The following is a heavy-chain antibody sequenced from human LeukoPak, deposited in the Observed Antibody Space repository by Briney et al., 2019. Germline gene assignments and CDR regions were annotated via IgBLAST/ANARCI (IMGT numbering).Heavy chain of an antibody. CDR2: VDPEDGET. Sequence: VKVSCKASGYTFTDYYMHCVQQAPGKGLEWMGLVDPEDGETIYAEKFQGRVTITADTSTDTAYMELSSRRSEDTAVYYCATVRNADGGNSGEAFDIWGQGTMVTVSS. V-gene: IGHV1-69-2*01. CDR3: ATVRNADGGNSGEAFDI. CDR1: GYTFTDYY. J-gene: IGHJ3*02. D-gene: IGHD4-23*01.